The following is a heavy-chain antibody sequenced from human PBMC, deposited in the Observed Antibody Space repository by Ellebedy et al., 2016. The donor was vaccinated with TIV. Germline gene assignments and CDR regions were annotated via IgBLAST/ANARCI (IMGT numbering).Heavy chain of an antibody. Sequence: SETLSLXXTVSGGSISSSSYYWGWIRQPPGKGLEWIGSIYYSGSTYYNPSLKSRVTISVDTSKNQFSLKLSSVTAADTAVYYCARLRTYGYNYYFDYWGQGTLVTVSS. CDR2: IYYSGST. J-gene: IGHJ4*02. D-gene: IGHD5-24*01. CDR1: GGSISSSSYY. V-gene: IGHV4-39*01. CDR3: ARLRTYGYNYYFDY.